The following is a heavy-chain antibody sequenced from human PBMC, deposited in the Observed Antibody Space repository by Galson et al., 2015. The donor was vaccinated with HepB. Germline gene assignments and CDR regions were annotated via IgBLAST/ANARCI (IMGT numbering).Heavy chain of an antibody. V-gene: IGHV1-8*01. CDR1: GYSFSSYD. J-gene: IGHJ6*03. Sequence: SVKVSCKASGYSFSSYDIDWVRQATGQGLEWMGWMSPNSGKKGFAQKFQGRVTMTRNTSISTAYMELSSLRSEDTAVYYCARRGNGRVWGRGEYFYMDVWGKGTTVTVS. CDR2: MSPNSGKK. D-gene: IGHD3-16*01. CDR3: ARRGNGRVWGRGEYFYMDV.